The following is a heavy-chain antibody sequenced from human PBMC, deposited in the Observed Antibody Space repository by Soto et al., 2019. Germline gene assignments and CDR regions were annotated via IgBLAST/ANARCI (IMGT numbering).Heavy chain of an antibody. J-gene: IGHJ4*02. V-gene: IGHV5-51*01. CDR2: IYPDDSDT. Sequence: EVHLEQSGVEVKKPGESLKISCKGSGYSFSSFWIAWVRQMPGKGLEWMGIIYPDDSDTRYSPSFQGQVTMSADKSINTAYLHWSSLKASDTAMYYCARWVYRGGCYNGVCYTGLDYWGQGTLVTVSS. CDR1: GYSFSSFW. D-gene: IGHD2-8*01. CDR3: ARWVYRGGCYNGVCYTGLDY.